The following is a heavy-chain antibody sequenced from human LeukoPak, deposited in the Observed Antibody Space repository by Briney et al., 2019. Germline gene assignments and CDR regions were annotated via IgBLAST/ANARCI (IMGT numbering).Heavy chain of an antibody. V-gene: IGHV1-8*01. J-gene: IGHJ6*03. D-gene: IGHD5-18*01. Sequence: ASVKVSCKASGYTFTSYDINWVRQATGQGLEWMGWMNPISGNTGHAQKFQGRVTMTRDTSISTAYMELSSLISEDTAVYYCARGPPIRGYRYGYDTGYYYSYSMDVWGKGTTVTISS. CDR1: GYTFTSYD. CDR3: ARGPPIRGYRYGYDTGYYYSYSMDV. CDR2: MNPISGNT.